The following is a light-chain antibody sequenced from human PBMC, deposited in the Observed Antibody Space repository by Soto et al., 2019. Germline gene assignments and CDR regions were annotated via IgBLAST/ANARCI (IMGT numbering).Light chain of an antibody. V-gene: IGKV3-20*01. Sequence: EIVLTQSPGTLSLSPGERATLSCMASQSVSSSYLAWYQQKPGQAPRLLIYGASSRATGIPDRFSGSGSGTDFTLTISRLEPEDFAVYFCQQYGTSPPKYTFGQGTKLEIK. J-gene: IGKJ2*01. CDR1: QSVSSSY. CDR2: GAS. CDR3: QQYGTSPPKYT.